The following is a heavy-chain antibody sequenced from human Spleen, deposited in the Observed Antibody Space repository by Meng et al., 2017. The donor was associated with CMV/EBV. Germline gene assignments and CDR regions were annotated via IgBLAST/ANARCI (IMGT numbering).Heavy chain of an antibody. CDR1: GGTFSSYA. CDR2: IIPIFGTA. Sequence: SVKVFCKASGGTFSSYAISWVRQDPGQGLEWLGGIIPIFGTANYAQKFQGRVTITTDESTSTAYMEMSSLRSEDTAVDYCARVSSIAAGSPLDVWCQGTTVTVSS. V-gene: IGHV1-69*05. CDR3: ARVSSIAAGSPLDV. J-gene: IGHJ6*02. D-gene: IGHD6-6*01.